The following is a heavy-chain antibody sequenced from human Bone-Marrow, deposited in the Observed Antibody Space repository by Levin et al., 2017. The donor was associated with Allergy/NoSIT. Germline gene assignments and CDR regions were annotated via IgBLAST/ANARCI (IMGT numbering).Heavy chain of an antibody. CDR3: ARVKDSSSWYLYVY. V-gene: IGHV1-2*02. J-gene: IGHJ4*02. Sequence: ASVKVSCKASGYTFTGYYMHWVRQAPGQGLEWMGWINPNSGGTNYAQKFQGRVTMTRDTSISTAYMELSRLRSDDTAVYYCARVKDSSSWYLYVYWGQGTLVTVSS. CDR1: GYTFTGYY. D-gene: IGHD6-13*01. CDR2: INPNSGGT.